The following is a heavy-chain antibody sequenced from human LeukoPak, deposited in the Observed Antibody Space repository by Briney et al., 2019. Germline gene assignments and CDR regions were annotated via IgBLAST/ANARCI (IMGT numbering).Heavy chain of an antibody. CDR3: ARKLVVTATYAFDI. J-gene: IGHJ3*02. CDR1: GFTVSSNY. CDR2: IYSGGST. D-gene: IGHD2-21*02. Sequence: GGSLRLSCAASGFTVSSNYMSWVRQAPGKGLEWVSVIYSGGSTYYADSVMGRFTISRDNSKNTLYLQMNSLRTEDTAVYYCARKLVVTATYAFDIWGQGTMVTVSS. V-gene: IGHV3-66*01.